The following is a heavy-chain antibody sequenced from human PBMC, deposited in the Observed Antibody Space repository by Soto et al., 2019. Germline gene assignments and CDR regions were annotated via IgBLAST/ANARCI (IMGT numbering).Heavy chain of an antibody. V-gene: IGHV4-34*01. CDR1: GGSFSTYY. J-gene: IGHJ4*02. CDR2: INHSEST. Sequence: QVQLQQWGAGLLRPSETLSLTCAVNGGSFSTYYWSWIRQPPGRGLEWVGEINHSESTNYNPSLKSRVTMSVDTSKNQFSRKLSSVTAADTAVYYCARGPIAKDLGPFDYWGQGTLVTVSS. CDR3: ARGPIAKDLGPFDY.